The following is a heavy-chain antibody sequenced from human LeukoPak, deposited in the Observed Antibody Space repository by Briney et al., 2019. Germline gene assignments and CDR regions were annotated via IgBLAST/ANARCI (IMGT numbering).Heavy chain of an antibody. CDR1: GYTFTSYY. Sequence: ASVKVSCKASGYTFTSYYMHWVRQATGQGLEWMGWMNPNSGNTGYAQKFQGRVTMTRNTSISTAYMELSRLRSDDTAVYYCASGSYYTYYYYYMDVWGKGTTVTVSS. D-gene: IGHD1-26*01. V-gene: IGHV1-8*02. CDR3: ASGSYYTYYYYYMDV. CDR2: MNPNSGNT. J-gene: IGHJ6*03.